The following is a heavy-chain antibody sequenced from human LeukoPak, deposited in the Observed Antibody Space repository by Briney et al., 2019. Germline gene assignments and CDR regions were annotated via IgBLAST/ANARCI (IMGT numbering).Heavy chain of an antibody. CDR1: GGSISSGSYY. CDR2: IYTSGNT. D-gene: IGHD4-23*01. CDR3: ARVPFYGGNSGLVDY. Sequence: SETLSLTCTVSGGSISSGSYYWSWIRQPAGKGLVWIGRIYTSGNTNYNPSLKSRVTISVDTSKNQFSLKLSSVTAADTAVYYCARVPFYGGNSGLVDYWGQGTLVTVSS. V-gene: IGHV4-61*02. J-gene: IGHJ4*02.